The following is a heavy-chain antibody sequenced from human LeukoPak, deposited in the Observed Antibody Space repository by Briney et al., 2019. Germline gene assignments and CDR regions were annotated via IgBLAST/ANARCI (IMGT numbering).Heavy chain of an antibody. CDR1: GGTFSSYA. J-gene: IGHJ4*02. D-gene: IGHD5-18*01. CDR3: ARSLYSYGQESGDY. V-gene: IGHV1-69*13. CDR2: IIPIFGTA. Sequence: ASVKVSCKASGGTFSSYAISWVRQAPGQGLEWMGGIIPIFGTANYAQKFQGRVTITADESTSTAYMELSSLRSEDTAVYYCARSLYSYGQESGDYWGQGTLVTVSS.